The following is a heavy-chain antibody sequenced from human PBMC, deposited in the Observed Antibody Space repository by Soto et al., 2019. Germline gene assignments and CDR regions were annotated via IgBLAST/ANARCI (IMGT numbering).Heavy chain of an antibody. J-gene: IGHJ5*02. D-gene: IGHD6-13*01. V-gene: IGHV1-69*01. CDR2: IIPIFGTA. Sequence: QVQMVQSGAEVKKPGSSVTVSCKASGGTFSSYAISWVRQAPGQGLEWVGGIIPIFGTANYAQKCQGRVTITAGESTSRAYMELSSLRSEDTAVYYCARVLRGYSSSLNWFDPGAREPWSPSP. CDR1: GGTFSSYA. CDR3: ARVLRGYSSSLNWFDP.